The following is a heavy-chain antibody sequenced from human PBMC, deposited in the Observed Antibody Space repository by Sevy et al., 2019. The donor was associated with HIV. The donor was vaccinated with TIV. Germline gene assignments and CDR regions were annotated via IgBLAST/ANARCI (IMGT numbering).Heavy chain of an antibody. Sequence: GGSLRLSCAASGFTFSNAWMIWVRQAPGKGLEWVGRIKSKTDGETTDYAASVKGRFTISRDDSKNTLYLQMNSLKSEDTAVYYCATGIVGAVAGSAVVLDYWGQGTLVTVSS. CDR2: IKSKTDGETT. CDR1: GFTFSNAW. J-gene: IGHJ4*02. D-gene: IGHD6-19*01. CDR3: ATGIVGAVAGSAVVLDY. V-gene: IGHV3-15*01.